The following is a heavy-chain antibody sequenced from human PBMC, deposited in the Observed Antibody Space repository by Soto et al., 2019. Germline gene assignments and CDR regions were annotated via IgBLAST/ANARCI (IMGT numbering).Heavy chain of an antibody. V-gene: IGHV3-23*01. J-gene: IGHJ4*02. D-gene: IGHD3-9*01. Sequence: EVQLLESGGGLVQPGGSLRLSCAASGFTFSSYAMSWVRQAPGKGLEWVSAISGSGGSTYYADSEKGRFTISRDNSKNTLYLQMNSLRAEDTAVYYCTKECHYDILTGYPNYFDYWGQGTLVTVSS. CDR3: TKECHYDILTGYPNYFDY. CDR2: ISGSGGST. CDR1: GFTFSSYA.